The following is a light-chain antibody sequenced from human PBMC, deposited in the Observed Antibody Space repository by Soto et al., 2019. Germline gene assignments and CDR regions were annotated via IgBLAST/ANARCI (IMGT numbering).Light chain of an antibody. V-gene: IGKV3-11*01. J-gene: IGKJ5*01. Sequence: EIVLTQSPATLSLSPGERATLSCRASQSVNSFLAWYQQKPGQAPRLLIYDASNRATGIPARFSGSGSETDFTLTISSLEPEDFAVYYCQQRSSWPVIFGQGTRLEIK. CDR3: QQRSSWPVI. CDR1: QSVNSF. CDR2: DAS.